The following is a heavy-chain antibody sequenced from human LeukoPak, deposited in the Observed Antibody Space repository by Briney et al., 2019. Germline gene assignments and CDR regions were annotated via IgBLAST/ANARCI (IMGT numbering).Heavy chain of an antibody. Sequence: GASVKVSCKASGCTFTSYGISWVRQAPGQGLEWVGWINTYNDNTNYAQKFQGRVTMTTDTSTSTVHMEVRSLRSDDTAVYYCAKVNNYHLLSSFDYWGQGTLVIVSS. J-gene: IGHJ4*02. CDR3: AKVNNYHLLSSFDY. CDR1: GCTFTSYG. V-gene: IGHV1-18*01. CDR2: INTYNDNT. D-gene: IGHD3-9*01.